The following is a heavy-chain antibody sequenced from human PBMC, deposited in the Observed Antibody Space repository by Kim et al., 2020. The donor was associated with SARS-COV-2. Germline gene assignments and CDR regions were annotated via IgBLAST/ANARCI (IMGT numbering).Heavy chain of an antibody. D-gene: IGHD6-6*01. J-gene: IGHJ4*02. Sequence: SNPSLKGRVTISVDTSKNQFSLKLSSVTAADTAVYYCARLGYSSSSGFDYWGQGTLVTVSS. V-gene: IGHV4-39*01. CDR3: ARLGYSSSSGFDY.